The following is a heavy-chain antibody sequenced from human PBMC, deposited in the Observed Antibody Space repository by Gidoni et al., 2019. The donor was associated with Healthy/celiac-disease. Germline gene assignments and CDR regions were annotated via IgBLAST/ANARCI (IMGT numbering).Heavy chain of an antibody. V-gene: IGHV3-30-3*01. D-gene: IGHD2-15*01. CDR2: ISYDGSNK. CDR3: AKGLGIVGNFDY. CDR1: GFTFSSYA. J-gene: IGHJ4*02. Sequence: QVQLVESGGGVVQPGRSLSLSCASSGFTFSSYAMHWVRQAPGKGLEWVAVISYDGSNKYYADSVKGRFTISRDNSKNTLYLQMNSLRAEDTAVYYCAKGLGIVGNFDYWGQGTLVTVSS.